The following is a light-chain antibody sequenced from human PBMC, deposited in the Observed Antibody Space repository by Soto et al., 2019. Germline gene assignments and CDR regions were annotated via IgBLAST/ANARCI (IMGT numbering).Light chain of an antibody. Sequence: QSVLTQPRSVSGSPGQSVTISCTGTSSDVGDYNYVSWYQQYPGKAPKLVICDVSKRPSGVPDRFSGSKSGNTASLTISGLQAEDEADYYCCSFAGSYTFWVFGGGTKLTVL. CDR3: CSFAGSYTFWV. CDR1: SSDVGDYNY. V-gene: IGLV2-11*01. J-gene: IGLJ3*02. CDR2: DVS.